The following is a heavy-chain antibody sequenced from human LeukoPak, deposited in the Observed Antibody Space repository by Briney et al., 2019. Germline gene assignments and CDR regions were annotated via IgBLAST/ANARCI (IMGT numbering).Heavy chain of an antibody. CDR2: IYSGGST. Sequence: PGGSLRLSCAASGFTVSSIYMSWVRQAPGKGLEWVSVIYSGGSTYYADSVKGRFTISRHNSKNTLYLQMNSMRAEDTSVYYCARSAYSSSWYHGGMDVWGQGTTVTVS. CDR1: GFTVSSIY. D-gene: IGHD6-13*01. J-gene: IGHJ6*02. V-gene: IGHV3-53*04. CDR3: ARSAYSSSWYHGGMDV.